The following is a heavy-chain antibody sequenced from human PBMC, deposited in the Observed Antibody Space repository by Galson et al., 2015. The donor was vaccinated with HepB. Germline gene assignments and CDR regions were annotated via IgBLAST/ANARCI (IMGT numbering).Heavy chain of an antibody. Sequence: QSGAEVKKPGESLRISCKGSGYSFTSYWISWVRQMPGKGLEWMGRIDPSDSYTNYSPSFQGHVTTSADKSISTAYLQWSSLKASDTAMYYCASTYCSSTSCYTGSDYWGQGTLVTVSS. D-gene: IGHD2-2*02. CDR3: ASTYCSSTSCYTGSDY. CDR2: IDPSDSYT. J-gene: IGHJ4*02. CDR1: GYSFTSYW. V-gene: IGHV5-10-1*01.